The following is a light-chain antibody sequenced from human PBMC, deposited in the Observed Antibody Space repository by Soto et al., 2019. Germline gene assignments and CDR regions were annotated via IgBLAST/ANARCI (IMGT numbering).Light chain of an antibody. J-gene: IGLJ1*01. Sequence: QSALTQPASVSGSPGQSITISCTGTSSDGGSYNLVSWYQQHPGKAPKLMIDEGSKRPSGVSNRFSGSKSGNTASLTISGLQAEDEADYYCCSYAGSSTFYVFGTGTKLTVL. CDR2: EGS. V-gene: IGLV2-23*03. CDR3: CSYAGSSTFYV. CDR1: SSDGGSYNL.